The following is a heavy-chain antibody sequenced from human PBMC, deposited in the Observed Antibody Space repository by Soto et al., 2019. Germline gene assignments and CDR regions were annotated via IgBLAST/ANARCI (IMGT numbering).Heavy chain of an antibody. V-gene: IGHV1-3*01. D-gene: IGHD1-26*01. J-gene: IGHJ3*02. CDR1: VYSFTSDA. Sequence: ASLKVSCKASVYSFTSDAVHWVRPATGQRLEWMGWINAGNGNTKYSQKFQGRVTITRDTSASTAYMELSSLRSEDTAVYYCERDRVVGATHAFDIWGQGTMVTVSS. CDR3: ERDRVVGATHAFDI. CDR2: INAGNGNT.